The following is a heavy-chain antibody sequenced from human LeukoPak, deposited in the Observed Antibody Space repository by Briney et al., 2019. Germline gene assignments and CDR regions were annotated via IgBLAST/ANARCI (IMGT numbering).Heavy chain of an antibody. CDR3: ASAGAPGRNYAGLDY. V-gene: IGHV3-30-3*01. D-gene: IGHD3-10*01. J-gene: IGHJ4*02. Sequence: GGSLRLSCAASGFTFSSYAMHWVRQAPGKGLEWVAVISYDGINKYYADSVKGRFTISRDSSRNTLYLQMNSLRPEDTAVYYCASAGAPGRNYAGLDYWGQGTLVTVSS. CDR1: GFTFSSYA. CDR2: ISYDGINK.